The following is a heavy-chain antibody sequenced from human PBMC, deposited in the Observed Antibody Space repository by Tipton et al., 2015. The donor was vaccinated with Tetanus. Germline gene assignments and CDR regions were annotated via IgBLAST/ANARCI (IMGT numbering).Heavy chain of an antibody. V-gene: IGHV4-4*07. CDR3: ARVLRYSTSGGWDDAFDI. Sequence: LRLSCTVSGGSSHDYYWSWIRQSAGRGLEWIGRIYSGGSTTYNPSLKSRVTMSMDTSKNEFSLKLKSVTVADTALYFCARVLRYSTSGGWDDAFDIWGQGTRVTVSS. J-gene: IGHJ3*02. CDR2: IYSGGST. CDR1: GGSSHDYY. D-gene: IGHD2-15*01.